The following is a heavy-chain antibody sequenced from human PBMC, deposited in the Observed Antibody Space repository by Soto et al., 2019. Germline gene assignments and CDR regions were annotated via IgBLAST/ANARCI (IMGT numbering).Heavy chain of an antibody. Sequence: EVQLVESGGGLVQPGGSLRLSCTASGFSLSTSWMTWVRQAPGKGLEWVANIMQDGSDKYYVDSVKGRFTISRDNAKNALYLQMTSLRAEDTAVYYCASKRLYVSGLDVWGQGTTVTVYS. CDR3: ASKRLYVSGLDV. CDR1: GFSLSTSW. CDR2: IMQDGSDK. V-gene: IGHV3-7*01. D-gene: IGHD3-16*01. J-gene: IGHJ6*02.